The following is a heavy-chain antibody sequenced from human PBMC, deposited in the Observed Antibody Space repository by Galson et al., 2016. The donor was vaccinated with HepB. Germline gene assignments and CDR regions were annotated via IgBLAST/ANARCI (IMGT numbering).Heavy chain of an antibody. CDR2: IYRTGSPT. J-gene: IGHJ4*02. CDR1: GFTFSNYV. Sequence: SLRLSCAASGFTFSNYVMSWVRQAPGKGLEWVSGIYRTGSPTYYADSVKGRFTISRDNSKGTLYLQMNSLRAEDTAVYYCAKDRDDFGDFAFDSWGQGTLVIVSS. D-gene: IGHD4-17*01. CDR3: AKDRDDFGDFAFDS. V-gene: IGHV3-23*01.